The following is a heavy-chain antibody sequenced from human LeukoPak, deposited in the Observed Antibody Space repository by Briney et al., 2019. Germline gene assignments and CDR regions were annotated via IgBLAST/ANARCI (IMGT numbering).Heavy chain of an antibody. J-gene: IGHJ4*02. CDR1: GYTFTSYG. D-gene: IGHD6-19*01. CDR3: ARVRIAVAGTGSTPDY. V-gene: IGHV1-18*01. CDR2: ISAYNGNT. Sequence: ASVKVSCKASGYTFTSYGISWVRQAPGQGLEWMGWISAYNGNTNYAQKLQGRVTMTRDTSISTAYMELSRLRSDDTAVYYCARVRIAVAGTGSTPDYWGQGTLVTVSS.